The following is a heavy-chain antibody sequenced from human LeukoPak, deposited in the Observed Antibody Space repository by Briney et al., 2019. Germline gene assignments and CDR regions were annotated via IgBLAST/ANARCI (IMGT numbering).Heavy chain of an antibody. Sequence: PGGSLRLSCVGSAFTFSSYEMNWVRQAPGQGLEWVSYISSIGNTIYYADSVKGRFTISRHNPKNTLYMQVNSLRAEDTAVYYCARETAIFDLWGKGTLLTVSS. CDR3: ARETAIFDL. V-gene: IGHV3-48*03. CDR2: ISSIGNTI. J-gene: IGHJ4*02. CDR1: AFTFSSYE.